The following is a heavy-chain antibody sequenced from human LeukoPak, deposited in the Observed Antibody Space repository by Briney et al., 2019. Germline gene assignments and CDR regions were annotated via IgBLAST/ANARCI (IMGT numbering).Heavy chain of an antibody. J-gene: IGHJ3*02. V-gene: IGHV4-30-2*01. CDR3: ARGTGTRITIFGVVISAFDI. CDR2: IFHSGST. CDR1: GGSISSGGYC. D-gene: IGHD3-3*01. Sequence: SETLSLTCTVSGGSISSGGYCWSWIRQPPGKGLEWIGDIFHSGSTYYNPSLKSRVTISVDRSKNQFSLKLSSVTAADTAVYYCARGTGTRITIFGVVISAFDIWGQGTMVTASS.